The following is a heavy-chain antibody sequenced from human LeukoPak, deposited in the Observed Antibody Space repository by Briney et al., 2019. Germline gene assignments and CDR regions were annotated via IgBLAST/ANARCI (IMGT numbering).Heavy chain of an antibody. CDR1: GFTFSDHY. CDR2: TRNKANSYTT. J-gene: IGHJ4*02. V-gene: IGHV3-72*01. Sequence: PGGSLRLSCAASGFTFSDHYMDWVRQAPGKGLEWVGRTRNKANSYTTEYAASVKGRFTISRDDSKNSLYLQMNSLKTEDTAVYYCAIETRGYYFDYWGQGTLVTVSS. D-gene: IGHD3-10*01. CDR3: AIETRGYYFDY.